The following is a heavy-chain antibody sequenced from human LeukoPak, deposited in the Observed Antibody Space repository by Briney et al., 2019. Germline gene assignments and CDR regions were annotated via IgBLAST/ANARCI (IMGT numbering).Heavy chain of an antibody. V-gene: IGHV4-38-2*02. J-gene: IGHJ6*03. D-gene: IGHD2-2*01. CDR3: ARVSAGLGPAAIYDHYMDV. Sequence: IPSETLSLTCTVSAYSISGGYYWGWIRQPPGKGLEWIGSFYHSGTTYYNPSLKSRVTISVDTSKNQFSLKLSSVTAADTAVYYCARVSAGLGPAAIYDHYMDVWGKGTTVTVSS. CDR2: FYHSGTT. CDR1: AYSISGGYY.